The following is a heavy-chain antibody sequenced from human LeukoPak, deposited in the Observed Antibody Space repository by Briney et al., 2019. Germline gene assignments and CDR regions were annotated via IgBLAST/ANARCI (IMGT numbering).Heavy chain of an antibody. CDR1: GFTFSSYW. D-gene: IGHD4-17*01. J-gene: IGHJ6*03. CDR2: IKQDGSEK. Sequence: PGGSLRLSCAASGFTFSSYWMSWVRQAPGKGLEWVANIKQDGSEKYYVDSVKGRFTISRDNAKNSLYLQMNSLRAEDTAVYYCARLYGDYVRAQYYYYYYYMDVWGKGTTVTVSS. CDR3: ARLYGDYVRAQYYYYYYYMDV. V-gene: IGHV3-7*01.